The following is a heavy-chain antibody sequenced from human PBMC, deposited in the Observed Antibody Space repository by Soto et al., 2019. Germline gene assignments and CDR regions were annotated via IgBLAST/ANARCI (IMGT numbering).Heavy chain of an antibody. CDR2: IYYSGST. J-gene: IGHJ6*03. D-gene: IGHD6-6*01. Sequence: QVQLQASGPGLVKPSETLSLTCTVSGGSISSYYWSWIRQPPGKGLEWIGYIYYSGSTNYSPSLKSRVTISVDTSKNQFSLKLSSVSAADTAVYYCARVSSSFATGGYYYYSYYMDVWGKGTTVTVSS. V-gene: IGHV4-59*01. CDR1: GGSISSYY. CDR3: ARVSSSFATGGYYYYSYYMDV.